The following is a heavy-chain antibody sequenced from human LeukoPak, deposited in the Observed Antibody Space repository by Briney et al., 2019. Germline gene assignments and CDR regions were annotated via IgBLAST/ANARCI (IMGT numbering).Heavy chain of an antibody. D-gene: IGHD3-10*01. J-gene: IGHJ4*02. V-gene: IGHV4-31*03. CDR1: GGSISSGGYY. Sequence: PSETLSLTCTVSGGSISSGGYYWSWIRQHPGKGLEWTGYIYYSGSTYYNPSLKSRVTISVDTSKNQFSLKLSSVTAADTAVYYCARSGYPWFGEFWGQGTLVTVSS. CDR3: ARSGYPWFGEF. CDR2: IYYSGST.